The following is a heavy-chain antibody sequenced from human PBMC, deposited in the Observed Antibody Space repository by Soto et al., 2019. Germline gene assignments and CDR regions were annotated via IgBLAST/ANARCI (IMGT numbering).Heavy chain of an antibody. J-gene: IGHJ4*02. CDR2: IKQDESEK. Sequence: LILSCAASGFTFSSHWMIWVRQAPGKGLEWVANIKQDESEKYYLDSVRGRFTISRDNAKDSLYLQMNSLRVEDTAVYYCVKGGTNFASWGQGTLVTVSS. CDR1: GFTFSSHW. D-gene: IGHD1-7*01. CDR3: VKGGTNFAS. V-gene: IGHV3-7*03.